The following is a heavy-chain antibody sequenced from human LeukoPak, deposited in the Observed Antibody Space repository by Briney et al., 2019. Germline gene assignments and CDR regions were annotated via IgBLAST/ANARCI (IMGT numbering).Heavy chain of an antibody. D-gene: IGHD1-26*01. Sequence: GGSLRLSCAASGFTSSSYWMHWVRQVPGKGLVWVSRISGDGTARNYADSVKGRFTISRDDAKNTVDLQMNSLRADDTAVYYCVKSRRVGANQRGLFDYWGQGTLVTVSP. CDR1: GFTSSSYW. J-gene: IGHJ4*02. CDR3: VKSRRVGANQRGLFDY. CDR2: ISGDGTAR. V-gene: IGHV3-74*01.